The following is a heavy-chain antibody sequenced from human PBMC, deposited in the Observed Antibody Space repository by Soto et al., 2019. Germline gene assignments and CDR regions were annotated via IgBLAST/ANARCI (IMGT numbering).Heavy chain of an antibody. V-gene: IGHV3-7*03. D-gene: IGHD1-1*01. CDR1: GFTFSTYW. CDR2: INQDGSGK. J-gene: IGHJ4*02. Sequence: GGSLRLSCAVSGFTFSTYWMSWVRQAPGKGLEWVANINQDGSGKYYVDSVKGRFAISRDNVKNSLYLQMNSLRAEDTATYYCARDAPGYGPFDYWGQGTLVTVSS. CDR3: ARDAPGYGPFDY.